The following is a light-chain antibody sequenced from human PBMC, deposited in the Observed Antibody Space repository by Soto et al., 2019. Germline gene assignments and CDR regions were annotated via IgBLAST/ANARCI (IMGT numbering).Light chain of an antibody. J-gene: IGLJ3*02. CDR3: QSYDSSLSGV. CDR1: SSKIGAGYD. CDR2: GNS. V-gene: IGLV1-40*01. Sequence: QSVLTQPPSVSGAARQRVTISCTGSSSKIGAGYDVHWYQQIPGTAPKLLIYGNSNRPSGVPDRFSGSKSGTSASLAITGLQAEDEADYYCQSYDSSLSGVFGGGTKVTVL.